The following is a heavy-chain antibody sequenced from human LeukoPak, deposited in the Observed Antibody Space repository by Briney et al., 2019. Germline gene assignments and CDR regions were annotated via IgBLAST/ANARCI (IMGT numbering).Heavy chain of an antibody. CDR2: IRFTGSYI. Sequence: PGGSLRLSCVASGFTFSHYSMNWVRQAPGKGLEWVSSIRFTGSYIYYADSVKGRFTISRDDAKNLLSLQMISLRAEDTAVYYCTRAGPRRDGYSFVYWGQGILVTVSS. D-gene: IGHD5-24*01. J-gene: IGHJ4*02. V-gene: IGHV3-21*01. CDR3: TRAGPRRDGYSFVY. CDR1: GFTFSHYS.